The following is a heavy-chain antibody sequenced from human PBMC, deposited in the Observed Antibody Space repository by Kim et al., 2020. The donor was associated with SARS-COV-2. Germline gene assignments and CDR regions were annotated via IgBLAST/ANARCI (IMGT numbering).Heavy chain of an antibody. V-gene: IGHV3-9*01. D-gene: IGHD4-17*01. CDR3: ARGSPDYGDSLDY. J-gene: IGHJ4*02. Sequence: YADSVKGRFTTSRDNAKNSLYLRMNSLRPEDTALYYCARGSPDYGDSLDYWGQGTLVTVSS.